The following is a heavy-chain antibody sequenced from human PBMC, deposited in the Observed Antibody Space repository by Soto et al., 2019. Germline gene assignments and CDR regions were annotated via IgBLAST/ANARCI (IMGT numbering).Heavy chain of an antibody. Sequence: GGSLRLSCAASGFTFSSYGMQWVRQAPGKGLEWVAVIWIDGSNKFYADSVKGRFTISRDNSKNTVALQMNSLRDEDSAACYNATTDPNWGQVTRVTVAS. CDR1: GFTFSSYG. V-gene: IGHV3-33*01. CDR3: ATTDPN. CDR2: IWIDGSNK. J-gene: IGHJ4*01.